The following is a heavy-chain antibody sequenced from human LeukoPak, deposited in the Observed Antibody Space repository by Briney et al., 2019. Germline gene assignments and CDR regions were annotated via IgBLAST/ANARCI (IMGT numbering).Heavy chain of an antibody. Sequence: SETLSLTCAVYGGSFSGYYWSWIRQPPGKGLEWIGEINHSGSTNYNPSLKSRVTISVDTSKNQFSLKLSSVTAADTAVYYCARTPWLVPNYFDYWGQGTLVTVSS. V-gene: IGHV4-34*01. CDR1: GGSFSGYY. J-gene: IGHJ4*02. D-gene: IGHD6-19*01. CDR3: ARTPWLVPNYFDY. CDR2: INHSGST.